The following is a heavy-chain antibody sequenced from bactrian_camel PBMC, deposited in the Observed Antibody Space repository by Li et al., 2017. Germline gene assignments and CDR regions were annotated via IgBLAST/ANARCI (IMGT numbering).Heavy chain of an antibody. J-gene: IGHJ4*01. V-gene: IGHV3S68*01. CDR3: AACAHWLREYEH. Sequence: VQLVESGGGTVQAGGSLTLSCAVSGYIDNHACMAWFRQAPGKERELVSSICTSDGSINYADSVKGRFTISLDYDRKTLYLHMISLKTEDTAVYYCAACAHWLREYEHWGQGTQVTVS. CDR1: GYIDNHAC. CDR2: ICTSDGSI. D-gene: IGHD1*01.